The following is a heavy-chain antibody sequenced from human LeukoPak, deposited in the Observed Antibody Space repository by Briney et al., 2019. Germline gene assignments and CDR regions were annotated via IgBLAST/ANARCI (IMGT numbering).Heavy chain of an antibody. CDR2: IYHRGST. J-gene: IGHJ4*02. Sequence: PSETLSLTCAVSGYSISSGYYWGWIRQPPGRGLEWVGNIYHRGSTSYNPSLKSRVIISADTSKNKFSLKLRSLTAAAPPVFYCARGVRTTPYFDYWGEGTLVTVSP. CDR1: GYSISSGYY. D-gene: IGHD4/OR15-4a*01. V-gene: IGHV4-38-2*01. CDR3: ARGVRTTPYFDY.